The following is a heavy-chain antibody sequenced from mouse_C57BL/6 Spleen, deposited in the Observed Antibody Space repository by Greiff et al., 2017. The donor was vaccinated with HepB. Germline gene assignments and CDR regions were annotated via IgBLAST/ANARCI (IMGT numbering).Heavy chain of an antibody. CDR2: ISYDGSN. J-gene: IGHJ2*01. D-gene: IGHD1-1*01. CDR3: ARALTTVVATEYFDY. V-gene: IGHV3-6*01. CDR1: GYSITSGYY. Sequence: EVQLQQSGPGLVKPSQSLSLTCSVTGYSITSGYYWNWIRQFPGNKLEWMGYISYDGSNNYNPSLKNRISITRDTSKNQFFLKLNSVTTEDTATYYCARALTTVVATEYFDYWGQGTTLTVSS.